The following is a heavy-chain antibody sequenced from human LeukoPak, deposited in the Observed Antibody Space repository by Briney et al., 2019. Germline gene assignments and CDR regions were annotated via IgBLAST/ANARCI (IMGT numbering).Heavy chain of an antibody. CDR3: ARVGYYYDSSAYDAFDT. CDR2: IKQDGSEK. D-gene: IGHD3-22*01. Sequence: GGSLRLSCAASGFTFSSYWMSWVRQAPGKGLEWVANIKQDGSEKYYVDSVKGRFTISRDNAKNSLYLQRNSLRAEDTAVYYCARVGYYYDSSAYDAFDTWGQGTMVTVSS. V-gene: IGHV3-7*01. CDR1: GFTFSSYW. J-gene: IGHJ3*02.